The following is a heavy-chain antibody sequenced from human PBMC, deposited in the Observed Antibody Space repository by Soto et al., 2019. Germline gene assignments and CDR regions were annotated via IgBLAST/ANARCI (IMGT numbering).Heavy chain of an antibody. Sequence: GGSLRLSCAASGFAFSSYAMSWVRQAPGKGLEWVSAISGSGGSTYYADSVKGRFTISRDNSKNTLYLQMNSLRAEDTAVYYCAKAPRNSSFFDYWGQGTLVTVSS. CDR3: AKAPRNSSFFDY. CDR2: ISGSGGST. J-gene: IGHJ4*02. CDR1: GFAFSSYA. D-gene: IGHD6-19*01. V-gene: IGHV3-23*01.